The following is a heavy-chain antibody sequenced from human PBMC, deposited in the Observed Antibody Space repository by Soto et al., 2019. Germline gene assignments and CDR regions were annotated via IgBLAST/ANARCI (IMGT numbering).Heavy chain of an antibody. J-gene: IGHJ4*02. Sequence: RGASLKISCQGSGYSFTSYWIGWVRQMPGKGLEWMGIIYPGDSDTRYSPSFQGQVTISADKSISTAYLQWSSLKASDTAMYYCARHASGDSSGYYPYYFDYWGQGTLVTVSS. CDR1: GYSFTSYW. CDR2: IYPGDSDT. V-gene: IGHV5-51*01. CDR3: ARHASGDSSGYYPYYFDY. D-gene: IGHD3-22*01.